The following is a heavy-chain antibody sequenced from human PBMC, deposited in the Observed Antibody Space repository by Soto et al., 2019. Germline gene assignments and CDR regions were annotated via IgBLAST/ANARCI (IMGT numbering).Heavy chain of an antibody. V-gene: IGHV1-18*01. J-gene: IGHJ6*02. CDR3: ATADYDFWSGYLTAV. CDR2: ISAYNGNT. D-gene: IGHD3-3*01. CDR1: GYTFTSYG. Sequence: ASVKVSCKASGYTFTSYGISWVRQAPGQGLEWMGWISAYNGNTNYAQKLQGRVTMTTDTSTSTAYMELRSLRSDDTAVYYCATADYDFWSGYLTAVWGQGTTVTVSS.